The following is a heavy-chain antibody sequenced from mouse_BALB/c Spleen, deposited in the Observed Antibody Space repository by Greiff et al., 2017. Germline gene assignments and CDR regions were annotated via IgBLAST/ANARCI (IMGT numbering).Heavy chain of an antibody. J-gene: IGHJ3*01. CDR1: GFTFTDYY. CDR2: IRNKANGYTT. D-gene: IGHD2-4*01. Sequence: EVKLVESGGGLVQPGGSLRLSCATSGFTFTDYYMSWVRQPPGKALEWLGFIRNKANGYTTEYSASVKGRFTISRDNSQSILYLQMNTLRADDSATYYCARDGGPTMITTGLAYWGQGTLVTVSA. V-gene: IGHV7-3*02. CDR3: ARDGGPTMITTGLAY.